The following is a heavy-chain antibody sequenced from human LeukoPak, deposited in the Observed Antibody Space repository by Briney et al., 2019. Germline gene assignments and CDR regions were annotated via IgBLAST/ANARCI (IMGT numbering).Heavy chain of an antibody. CDR2: IYYSGST. CDR1: GGSISSSGYY. Sequence: PSETLSLTRTVSGGSISSSGYYWGWIRQPPGKGLEWIGSIYYSGSTYYNPSLKSRVTISVDTSKNQFSLKLSSVTAADTAVYYCARWDDSAWAFGNWGPGTLVTVSS. CDR3: ARWDDSAWAFGN. J-gene: IGHJ4*02. V-gene: IGHV4-39*07. D-gene: IGHD6-19*01.